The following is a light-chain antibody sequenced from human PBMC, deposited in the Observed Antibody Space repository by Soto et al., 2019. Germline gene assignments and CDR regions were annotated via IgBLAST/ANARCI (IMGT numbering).Light chain of an antibody. Sequence: EIVLTQSPATLSSFPGDRVTLSCRASQYINTRLAWYQHRPGQAPRLLIYGASNRATGIPDRFSGSGSGTEFTLTISSLQSEDFAVYYCQQYNNWPITFGQGTRLEIK. J-gene: IGKJ5*01. CDR1: QYINTR. CDR3: QQYNNWPIT. CDR2: GAS. V-gene: IGKV3D-15*01.